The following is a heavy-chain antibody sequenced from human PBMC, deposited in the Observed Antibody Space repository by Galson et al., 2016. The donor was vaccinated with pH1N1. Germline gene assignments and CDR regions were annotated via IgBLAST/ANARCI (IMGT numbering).Heavy chain of an antibody. V-gene: IGHV5-51*03. J-gene: IGHJ3*02. CDR2: VNPGGSTI. D-gene: IGHD4-17*01. Sequence: QSGAEVKKPGESLKISCKASGYSFTSQWIAWVRQVPGKGLEWVGVVNPGGSTIRYSPPFQGQVTISRDKSINIAYLQWISLRASDTATYYCARQYDFGDYRGDAFDIWGQGTVVIVSS. CDR1: GYSFTSQW. CDR3: ARQYDFGDYRGDAFDI.